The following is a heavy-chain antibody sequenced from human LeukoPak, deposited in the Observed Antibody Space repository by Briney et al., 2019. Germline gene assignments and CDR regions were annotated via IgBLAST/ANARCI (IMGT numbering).Heavy chain of an antibody. Sequence: GGSLRLSCAASGFTFSSYAMHWVRQAPGKGLEWVSYISYGGSNKYYADSVKGRFTISRDNSKNTLYLQMNSLRAEDTAVYYCARVPIRYYDSSGYGAFDIWGQETMVTVSS. V-gene: IGHV3-30*04. J-gene: IGHJ3*02. CDR3: ARVPIRYYDSSGYGAFDI. CDR2: ISYGGSNK. D-gene: IGHD3-22*01. CDR1: GFTFSSYA.